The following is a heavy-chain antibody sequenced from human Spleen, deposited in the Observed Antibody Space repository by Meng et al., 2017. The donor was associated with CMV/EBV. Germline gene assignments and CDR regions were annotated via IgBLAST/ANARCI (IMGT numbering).Heavy chain of an antibody. D-gene: IGHD2/OR15-2a*01. CDR2: TSYDGSNT. CDR3: ARDYVRFYLILVPSAKGMDV. J-gene: IGHJ6*02. CDR1: GFTFSNYA. V-gene: IGHV3-30*01. Sequence: GESLKISCAASGFTFSNYAMSWVRQAPGKGLEWVAVTSYDGSNTYYADSVKGRFTVSRDNSKNTLYLQMNGLRAGDTAVYYCARDYVRFYLILVPSAKGMDVWGRGTTVTVSS.